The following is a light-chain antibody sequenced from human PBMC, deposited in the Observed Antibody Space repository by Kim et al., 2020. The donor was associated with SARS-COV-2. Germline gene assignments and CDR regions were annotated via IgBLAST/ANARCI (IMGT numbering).Light chain of an antibody. CDR2: RNN. V-gene: IGLV1-47*01. CDR1: SSNIGSNY. CDR3: AAWDDSLSGRI. J-gene: IGLJ2*01. Sequence: QPVLTQPPSASGTPGQRVTISCSGSSSNIGSNYVCWYQHLPGTAPKLLIFRNNQRPSGVPDRFSGSKSGTSASLAISGLRSEDEADYYCAAWDDSLSGRIFGGGTQLTVL.